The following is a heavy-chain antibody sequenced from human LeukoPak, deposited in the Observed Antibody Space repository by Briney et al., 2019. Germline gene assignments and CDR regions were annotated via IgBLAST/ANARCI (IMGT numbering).Heavy chain of an antibody. J-gene: IGHJ6*03. CDR2: ISSSSSYI. CDR1: GFTFSSYS. D-gene: IGHD5-12*01. V-gene: IGHV3-21*01. CDR3: ARDGPRLYYYYYYMDV. Sequence: GGSLRLSCAASGFTFSSYSMNWVRQAPGKGLEWVSSISSSSSYIYYAGSVKGRFTISRDNAKNSLYLQMNSLRAEDTAVYYCARDGPRLYYYYYYMDVWGKGTTVTVSS.